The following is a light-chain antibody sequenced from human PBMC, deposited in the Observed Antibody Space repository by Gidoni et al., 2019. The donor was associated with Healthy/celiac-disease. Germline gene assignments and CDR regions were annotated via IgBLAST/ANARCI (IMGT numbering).Light chain of an antibody. CDR1: QSVSIN. V-gene: IGKV3-15*01. Sequence: EILLTQSPATLSVSPGERDTLSCRAIQSVSINLAWYQQKPGKAPRLLIYGASTRATGIPSRFSGSGSGIEFTLTISSLQAEDFAVYYCQQYNNWPGTFGEGTKVEIK. CDR2: GAS. CDR3: QQYNNWPGT. J-gene: IGKJ4*02.